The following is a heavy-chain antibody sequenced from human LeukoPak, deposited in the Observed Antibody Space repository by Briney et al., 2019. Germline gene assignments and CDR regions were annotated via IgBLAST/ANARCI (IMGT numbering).Heavy chain of an antibody. Sequence: KAGGSLRLSCAASGFTFSSYSMNWVRQAPGKGLEWVSSITSSGRYIYYADSVKGRFTISRDNSKNTLYLQMNSLRAEDTAVYYCAKDPIAVAGNNWFDPWGQGTLVTVSS. CDR1: GFTFSSYS. CDR3: AKDPIAVAGNNWFDP. J-gene: IGHJ5*02. D-gene: IGHD6-19*01. V-gene: IGHV3-21*04. CDR2: ITSSGRYI.